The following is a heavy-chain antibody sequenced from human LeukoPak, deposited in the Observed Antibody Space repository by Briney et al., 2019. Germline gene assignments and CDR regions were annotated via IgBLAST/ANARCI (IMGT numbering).Heavy chain of an antibody. V-gene: IGHV4-31*03. CDR3: ARGRYYDSSGYSYDAFDI. CDR1: GGSISSGGYY. Sequence: SETLSLTCTVSGGSISSGGYYWSWIRQHPGKGLEWIGYIYYSGSTYYNPSLKSRVTISVDTSKNQFSLKLSSVTAADTAVYYCARGRYYDSSGYSYDAFDIWGQGTMVTVSS. J-gene: IGHJ3*02. CDR2: IYYSGST. D-gene: IGHD3-22*01.